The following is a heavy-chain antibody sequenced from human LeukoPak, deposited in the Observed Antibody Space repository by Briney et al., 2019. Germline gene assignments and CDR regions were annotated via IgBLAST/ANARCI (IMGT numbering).Heavy chain of an antibody. J-gene: IGHJ2*01. Sequence: PGGSLRLSCAASGFTFSNYAMHWVRQAPGKGLEWVAVMSSDGSKTYYADSVKGRFTISRDNSKKTLYVQMNSLRAEDTAVYYCAKEALRWLQLPWYFDLWGRGTLVTVSS. CDR3: AKEALRWLQLPWYFDL. CDR2: MSSDGSKT. D-gene: IGHD5-24*01. V-gene: IGHV3-30*18. CDR1: GFTFSNYA.